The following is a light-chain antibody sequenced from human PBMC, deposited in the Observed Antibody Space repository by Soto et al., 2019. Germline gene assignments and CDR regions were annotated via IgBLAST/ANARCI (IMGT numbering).Light chain of an antibody. CDR3: QQYYGIPLT. V-gene: IGKV4-1*01. J-gene: IGKJ4*01. CDR2: WAS. Sequence: DIVMTQSPDSLAVSLGERATINCKSSRSLLHNSNDKNYLAWYQQKPGQPPKLLFYWASTRQSGVPERFSGSGSERDFTLTVTSLRAEDVAVYYCQQYYGIPLTFGGGTQGEIK. CDR1: RSLLHNSNDKNY.